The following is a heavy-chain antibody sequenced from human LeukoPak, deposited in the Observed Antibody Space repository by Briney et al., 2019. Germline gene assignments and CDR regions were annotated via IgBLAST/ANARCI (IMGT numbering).Heavy chain of an antibody. V-gene: IGHV3-23*01. CDR2: ISDSGGST. CDR1: GFTFSSYA. J-gene: IGHJ4*02. D-gene: IGHD2-8*01. CDR3: AKDTSIGRYCTNGVCSPFDY. Sequence: GGSLRLSCAASGFTFSSYAMSWVRQAPGKGLEWVSAISDSGGSTYDADSVKGRFIISRDNSKNTLYLQMNSLRAEDTAVYYCAKDTSIGRYCTNGVCSPFDYWGQGTLVTVSS.